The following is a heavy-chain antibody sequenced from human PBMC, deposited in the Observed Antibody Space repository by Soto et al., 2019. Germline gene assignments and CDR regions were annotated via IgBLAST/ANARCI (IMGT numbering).Heavy chain of an antibody. CDR1: GFPVSTNY. D-gene: IGHD3-16*01. Sequence: PGGSLGLSCAASGFPVSTNYVSWVRQAPGKGLEWVSVIYSGGSTFYADSVRGRFTISRDNSKNTVNLQMNSLRAEDTAVYYCARDPWAADYWGQGTLVTVSS. CDR3: ARDPWAADY. CDR2: IYSGGST. J-gene: IGHJ4*02. V-gene: IGHV3-66*01.